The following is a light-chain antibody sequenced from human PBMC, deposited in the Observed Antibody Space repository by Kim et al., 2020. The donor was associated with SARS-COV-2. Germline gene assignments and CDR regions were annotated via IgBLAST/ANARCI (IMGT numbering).Light chain of an antibody. CDR2: DAS. CDR3: TQCANWPLT. Sequence: EIVLTQSPATLSVSPGERATLSCRASQSVSSSLAWYQQKPRQAPRLLIYDASNRATGIPARFSGSGSGTDFTLTISSLQSEDFSVYYCTQCANWPLTFGHGTKVDIK. J-gene: IGKJ1*01. V-gene: IGKV3-15*01. CDR1: QSVSSS.